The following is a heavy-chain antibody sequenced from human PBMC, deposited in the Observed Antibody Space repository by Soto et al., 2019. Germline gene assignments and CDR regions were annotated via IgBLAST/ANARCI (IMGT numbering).Heavy chain of an antibody. Sequence: ASVKVSFKASGYSFTNYYLHWVRQAPGQGPEWMGIINPSSGGTTNAQKFQDRVTMTRDTSTSTVYMELSSLRSEDTAIYFCARSGGGVIDYWGQGTLVTVSS. J-gene: IGHJ4*02. CDR2: INPSSGGT. D-gene: IGHD2-8*02. CDR1: GYSFTNYY. CDR3: ARSGGGVIDY. V-gene: IGHV1-46*01.